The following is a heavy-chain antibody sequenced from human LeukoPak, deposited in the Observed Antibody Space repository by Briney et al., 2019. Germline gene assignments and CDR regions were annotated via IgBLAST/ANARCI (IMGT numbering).Heavy chain of an antibody. CDR2: ISAYNGNT. Sequence: ASVKVSCKASGYTFTSYGISWVRQAPGQGLEWMGWISAYNGNTNYAQKLQGRVTMTTDTSTSTAYMELRSLRSDDTSVYCCARDVPPKLRSFDWLRVACMDVGGQGTTVTVSS. D-gene: IGHD3-9*01. V-gene: IGHV1-18*01. J-gene: IGHJ6*02. CDR3: ARDVPPKLRSFDWLRVACMDV. CDR1: GYTFTSYG.